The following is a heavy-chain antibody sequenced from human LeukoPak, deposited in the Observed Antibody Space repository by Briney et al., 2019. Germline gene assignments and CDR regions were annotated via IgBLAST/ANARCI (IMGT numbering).Heavy chain of an antibody. Sequence: QSGGSLRLSCAASGFTFNNYAMSWVRQAPGKGLEWVSAISGSGGSTYYADSVKGRFTISRDNSKNTLYLQMSSLRAEDTAVYYCAKDKGDFWSGHHYWGQGTLVTVSS. J-gene: IGHJ4*02. CDR1: GFTFNNYA. CDR3: AKDKGDFWSGHHY. D-gene: IGHD3-3*01. CDR2: ISGSGGST. V-gene: IGHV3-23*01.